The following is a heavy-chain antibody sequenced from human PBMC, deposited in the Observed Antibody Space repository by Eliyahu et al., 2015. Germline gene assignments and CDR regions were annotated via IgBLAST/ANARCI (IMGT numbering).Heavy chain of an antibody. CDR1: XXTSTGYY. Sequence: QVXLVQSGAXVKKPGASXKVXCKASXXTSTGYYMHWVRQAPGQGLEWMGWINPNSGGTNYAQKFQGRVTMTRDTSISTAYMELSRLRSDDTAVYYCAREVYSYGYAFDYWGQGTLVTVSS. CDR2: INPNSGGT. J-gene: IGHJ4*02. CDR3: AREVYSYGYAFDY. V-gene: IGHV1-2*02. D-gene: IGHD5-18*01.